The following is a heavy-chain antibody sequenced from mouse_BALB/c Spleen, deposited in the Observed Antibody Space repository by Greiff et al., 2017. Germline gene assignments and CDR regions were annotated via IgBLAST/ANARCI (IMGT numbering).Heavy chain of an antibody. CDR3: ARDYDYDEKTWFAY. D-gene: IGHD2-4*01. CDR2: ISYSGST. V-gene: IGHV3-2*02. J-gene: IGHJ3*01. CDR1: GYSITSDYA. Sequence: EVHLVESGPGLVKPSQSLSLTCTVTGYSITSDYAWNWIRQFPGNKLEWMGYISYSGSTSYNPSLKSRISITRDTSKNQFFLQLNSVTTEDTATYYCARDYDYDEKTWFAYWGQGTLVTVSA.